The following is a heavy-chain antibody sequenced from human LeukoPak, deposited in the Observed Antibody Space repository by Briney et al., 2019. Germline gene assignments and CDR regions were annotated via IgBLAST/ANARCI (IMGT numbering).Heavy chain of an antibody. J-gene: IGHJ4*02. V-gene: IGHV3-53*01. Sequence: GRSLRLSCAASGFTFSSYAMHWVRQAPGKGLEWVSVIYSGGSTYYADSVKGRFTISRDNSKNTLYLQMNSLRAEDTAVYYCATSTVTLYYFDYWGQGTLVTVSS. CDR1: GFTFSSYA. CDR2: IYSGGST. CDR3: ATSTVTLYYFDY. D-gene: IGHD4-17*01.